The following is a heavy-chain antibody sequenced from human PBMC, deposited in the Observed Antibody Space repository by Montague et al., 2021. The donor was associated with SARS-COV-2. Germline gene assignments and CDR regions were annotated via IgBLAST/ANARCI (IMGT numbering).Heavy chain of an antibody. J-gene: IGHJ4*02. CDR3: VKTGYRGCDPRGHFDY. Sequence: SLRLSCAASGFTLSNNAMHWVRQAPGKGLEWVARISGGGTSTFYADSVRGRFTVSRDMSKNTVYLQMNSLKGGDTAIYYCVKTGYRGCDPRGHFDYWGQGTLVTVSS. D-gene: IGHD5-12*01. V-gene: IGHV3-23*01. CDR2: ISGGGTST. CDR1: GFTLSNNA.